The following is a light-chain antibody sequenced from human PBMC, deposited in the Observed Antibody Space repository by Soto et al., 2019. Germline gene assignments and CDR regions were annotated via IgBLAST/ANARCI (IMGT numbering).Light chain of an antibody. J-gene: IGKJ2*01. CDR2: DAS. V-gene: IGKV3-11*01. Sequence: EIVLTQSPATLSLSPGERATLSCRASQSVGTYLAWYQHNPGQAPRLLIYDASNRATGIPARFSGSGSGTDFTLTLSSSKPADFAVYYCQQRYNWPNTFGQGTKLQIK. CDR1: QSVGTY. CDR3: QQRYNWPNT.